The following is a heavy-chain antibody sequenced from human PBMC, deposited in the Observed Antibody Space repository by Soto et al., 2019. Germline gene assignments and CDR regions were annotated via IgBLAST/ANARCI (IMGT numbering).Heavy chain of an antibody. V-gene: IGHV4-30-4*01. CDR3: ARDHRPVWFGNLRVPAADH. Sequence: PSETLCVTCTVAGGSIGSGGYYWSWIRQPPGKGLEWIGYIYYSGSTYYNPSLKSRVTISVDTSKNQVSLNLASVTAADTAVYYCARDHRPVWFGNLRVPAADHWGQGTLVTVSS. CDR1: GGSIGSGGYY. D-gene: IGHD3-10*01. J-gene: IGHJ5*02. CDR2: IYYSGST.